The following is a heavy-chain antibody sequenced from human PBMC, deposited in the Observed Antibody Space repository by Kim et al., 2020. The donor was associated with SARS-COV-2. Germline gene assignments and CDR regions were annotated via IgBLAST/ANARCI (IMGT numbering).Heavy chain of an antibody. D-gene: IGHD3-10*01. CDR2: IYYSGST. CDR3: ASYGWGSSRFDY. CDR1: GGSISSSSYY. J-gene: IGHJ4*02. V-gene: IGHV4-39*01. Sequence: SETLSLTCTVSGGSISSSSYYWGWIRQPPGKGLEWIGSIYYSGSTYYNPSLKSRVTISVDTSKNQFSLKLSSVTAADTAVYYCASYGWGSSRFDYWGQGTLVTVSS.